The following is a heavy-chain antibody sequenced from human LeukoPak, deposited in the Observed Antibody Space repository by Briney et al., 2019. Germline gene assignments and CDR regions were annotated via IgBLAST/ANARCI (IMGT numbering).Heavy chain of an antibody. CDR3: ARVAKDCGGDCFSDY. D-gene: IGHD2-21*02. J-gene: IGHJ4*02. Sequence: PGGSLRLSCAASGFTVSSNSMSWVRQTPGKGLERVSVIYYGGSTFYADSVQGRVSISRDNSKNILYLQINNLRAEDSAVCYCARVAKDCGGDCFSDYWGQGTLVTVSS. CDR2: IYYGGST. V-gene: IGHV3-66*01. CDR1: GFTVSSNS.